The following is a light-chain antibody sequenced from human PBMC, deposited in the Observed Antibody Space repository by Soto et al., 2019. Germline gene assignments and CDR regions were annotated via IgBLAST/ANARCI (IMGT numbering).Light chain of an antibody. V-gene: IGKV1-39*01. Sequence: DIQMTQSPSSLSASVGDRVTITCRASQGISTYLNWYQQKPGKAPKHLIYAASSLQSGVPSRFSGSGSETDFTLTISSLQPEDFATYSCQHSTTWTFGQGTKVEIK. CDR1: QGISTY. CDR2: AAS. CDR3: QHSTTWT. J-gene: IGKJ1*01.